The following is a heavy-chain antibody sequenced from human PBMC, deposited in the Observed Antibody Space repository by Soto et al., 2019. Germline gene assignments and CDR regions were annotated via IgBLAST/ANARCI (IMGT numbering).Heavy chain of an antibody. CDR2: IYYSGST. D-gene: IGHD3-10*01. CDR3: ARGWITMVRGVYYFDY. J-gene: IGHJ4*02. Sequence: SETLSLTCTVSGGSISRHYWSWIRQPPGKGLEWIGYIYYSGSTNYNPSLKSRVTISVDTSKNQSSLKLSSVTAADTAVYYCARGWITMVRGVYYFDYWGQGTLVTVSS. V-gene: IGHV4-59*11. CDR1: GGSISRHY.